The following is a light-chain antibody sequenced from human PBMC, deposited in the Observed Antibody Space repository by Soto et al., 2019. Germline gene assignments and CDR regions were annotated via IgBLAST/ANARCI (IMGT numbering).Light chain of an antibody. Sequence: EIVMTQSPATLSVSPGERATLSCRASQSVSSNLAWYQQKPGQAPRLLIYGASTRATGIPARFSGSGSGTEVTLTISSLQSEDFVVYYCQQYNNRPPMAFGQGTKVEIK. CDR2: GAS. V-gene: IGKV3-15*01. CDR1: QSVSSN. J-gene: IGKJ1*01. CDR3: QQYNNRPPMA.